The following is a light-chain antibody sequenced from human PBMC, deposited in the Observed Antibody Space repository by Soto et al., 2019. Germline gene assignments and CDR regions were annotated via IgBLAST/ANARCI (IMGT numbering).Light chain of an antibody. Sequence: AIRMTQSTSSLSASTGDRVTITCRASQGISSYLAWYQQKPGKAPKLLIYAASTLQSGVPSRFSGSGSGTDFTLTISCLQSEDLATYYCQQYYSYSTFGQGTKVEIK. CDR2: AAS. V-gene: IGKV1-8*01. J-gene: IGKJ1*01. CDR3: QQYYSYST. CDR1: QGISSY.